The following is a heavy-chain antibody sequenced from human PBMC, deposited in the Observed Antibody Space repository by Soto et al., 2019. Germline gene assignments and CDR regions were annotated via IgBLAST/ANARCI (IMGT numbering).Heavy chain of an antibody. Sequence: SETMYLKGTVAGGYIRSSSYSWGWIRQPPGKGLEWIGSIYYSGSTYYNPSLKSRVTISVDTSKNQFSLKLSSVTAADTAVYYCARARIAARGYYYYGMDVWGQGTTVTVSS. CDR2: IYYSGST. V-gene: IGHV4-39*01. D-gene: IGHD6-6*01. J-gene: IGHJ6*02. CDR3: ARARIAARGYYYYGMDV. CDR1: GGYIRSSSYS.